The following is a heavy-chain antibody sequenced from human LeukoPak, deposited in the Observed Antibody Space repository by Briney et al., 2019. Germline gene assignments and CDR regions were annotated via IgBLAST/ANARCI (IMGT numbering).Heavy chain of an antibody. V-gene: IGHV3-21*01. D-gene: IGHD1-26*01. CDR1: GFTFSEYS. CDR2: INSGSVYM. Sequence: GGSLRLSCAASGFTFSEYSMNWVRQTPGKGLEWVSTINSGSVYMYYVDSVRGRFTISRDNSQNSLHLEMNSLTAEDTAIYYCTRQRAGIGSCDYWGQGTLVTVSS. J-gene: IGHJ4*02. CDR3: TRQRAGIGSCDY.